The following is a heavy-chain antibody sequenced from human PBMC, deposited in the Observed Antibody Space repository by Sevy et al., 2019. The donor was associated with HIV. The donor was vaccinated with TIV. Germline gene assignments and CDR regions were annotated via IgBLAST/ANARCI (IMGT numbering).Heavy chain of an antibody. CDR1: GFTFIDYA. CDR2: ISDDGSKK. J-gene: IGHJ4*02. CDR3: ARGRVTSHYFDY. V-gene: IGHV3-30*04. Sequence: GGSLRLSCADSGFTFIDYAMHWVRQAPGKGLEWVAVISDDGSKKYYADSVNGRFTISRDNSKNTLYLQMYSLRADDTAVYYCARGRVTSHYFDYWGQGTLVTVSS. D-gene: IGHD2-21*02.